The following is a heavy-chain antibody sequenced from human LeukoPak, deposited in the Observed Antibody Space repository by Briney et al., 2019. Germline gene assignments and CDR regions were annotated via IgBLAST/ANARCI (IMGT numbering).Heavy chain of an antibody. CDR2: IYYSGST. D-gene: IGHD5-12*01. V-gene: IGHV4-61*01. CDR3: ARDPGSGYDPYFDY. Sequence: SETLSLTCTVSGGSISSGSYYWSWIRQPPGKGLEWIGYIYYSGSTNYNPSLKSRVTISVDTSKNQFSLKLSSVTAADTAVYYCARDPGSGYDPYFDYWGQGTLVTVSS. CDR1: GGSISSGSYY. J-gene: IGHJ4*02.